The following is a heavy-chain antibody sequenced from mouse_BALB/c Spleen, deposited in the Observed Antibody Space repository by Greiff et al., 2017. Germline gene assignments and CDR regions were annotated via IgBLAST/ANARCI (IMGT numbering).Heavy chain of an antibody. D-gene: IGHD2-4*01. CDR2: IHYSGST. Sequence: EVKLLESGPDLVKPSQSLSLTCTVTGYSITSGYSWHWIRQFPGNKLEWMGYIHYSGSTNYNPTLKSRISITRDTSKNQFFLQLHSVTTEDTATYYCARSDDYDCAMDYWGQGTSVTVSS. J-gene: IGHJ4*01. V-gene: IGHV3-1*02. CDR3: ARSDDYDCAMDY. CDR1: GYSITSGYS.